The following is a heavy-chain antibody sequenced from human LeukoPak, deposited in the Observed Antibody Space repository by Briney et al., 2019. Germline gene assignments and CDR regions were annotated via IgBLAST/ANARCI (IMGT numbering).Heavy chain of an antibody. D-gene: IGHD5-18*01. CDR3: AKGGNQVDRGYSYGFVKFDY. CDR1: GDSVSSNSAA. CDR2: TDYRSKWYN. J-gene: IGHJ4*02. Sequence: SQTLSLTCAISGDSVSSNSAAWNWIRQSPSRGLEWLGRTDYRSKWYNDYAVSVKSRITINPDTSKNQFSLQLNSVTPEDTAVYYCAKGGNQVDRGYSYGFVKFDYWGQGTLVTVSS. V-gene: IGHV6-1*01.